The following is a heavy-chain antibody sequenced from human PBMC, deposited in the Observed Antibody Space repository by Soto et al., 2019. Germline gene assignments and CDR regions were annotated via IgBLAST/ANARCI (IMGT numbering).Heavy chain of an antibody. D-gene: IGHD3-3*01. J-gene: IGHJ5*02. CDR3: ARITIDTNNYKWFDT. CDR1: GAALNSGNYY. V-gene: IGHV4-31*03. Sequence: SETLSLTCSVSGAALNSGNYYWSWIRQVPGKGLEWIGHIYVTGAVDYNPSLRDRITISQDTSERQFSLNLRLVTAADTAVYYCARITIDTNNYKWFDTWGQGTLVTVSS. CDR2: IYVTGAV.